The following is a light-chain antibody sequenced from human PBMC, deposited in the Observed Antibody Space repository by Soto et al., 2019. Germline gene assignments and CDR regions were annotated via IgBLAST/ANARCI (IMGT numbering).Light chain of an antibody. V-gene: IGLV1-47*01. Sequence: QSVLTQPPSASAAPGQGVTISCSGSSSNIGINYVYWYQHLPGTAPKLLIYKNNQRPSGVPDRFSGSKSGTSASLAISGLRSEDEADYYCAVWDDSLSGRVFGGGTKLTVL. CDR2: KNN. CDR3: AVWDDSLSGRV. J-gene: IGLJ2*01. CDR1: SSNIGINY.